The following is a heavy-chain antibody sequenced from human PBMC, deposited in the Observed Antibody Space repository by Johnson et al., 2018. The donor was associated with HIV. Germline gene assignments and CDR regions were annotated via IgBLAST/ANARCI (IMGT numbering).Heavy chain of an antibody. V-gene: IGHV3-15*01. CDR2: IKSKTDGGTT. CDR3: TRVVVITQEK. J-gene: IGHJ3*01. Sequence: EMQLVESGGGLVKPGGSLRLSCAASGFTFSYAWMNWVRQAPGKGLEWVGRIKSKTDGGTTDYAAPVKGRFSISRDDSKNTLYLQMNNLKTEDTALYYCTRVVVITQEKWGQGTMVTVSS. CDR1: GFTFSYAW. D-gene: IGHD3-22*01.